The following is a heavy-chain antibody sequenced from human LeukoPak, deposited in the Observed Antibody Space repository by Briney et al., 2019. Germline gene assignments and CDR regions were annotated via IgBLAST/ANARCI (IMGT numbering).Heavy chain of an antibody. Sequence: PGGSLRLSCAASGFIFSSYWMSWVRQAPGKGLEWVANIKEDGSEKYYVDSVKGRFTISRDNAKNSLYLQMNSLRAEDTAVYYCARDLLGYNYYYMDVWGKGTTVTVSS. V-gene: IGHV3-7*01. D-gene: IGHD3-16*02. CDR3: ARDLLGYNYYYMDV. CDR2: IKEDGSEK. J-gene: IGHJ6*03. CDR1: GFIFSSYW.